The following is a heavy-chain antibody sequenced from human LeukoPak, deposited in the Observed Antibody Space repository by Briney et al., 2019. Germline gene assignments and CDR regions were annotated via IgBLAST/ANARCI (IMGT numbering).Heavy chain of an antibody. CDR2: ISPSGNT. V-gene: IGHV4-34*01. CDR1: GGSFTIYS. CDR3: ARRVRSADYRLDY. J-gene: IGHJ4*02. Sequence: SETLSLTCAVYGGSFTIYSWTWIRQPPGKSLEWVGEISPSGNTQYNPSLKSRVTISLDASKSQFYLKLNSVTAADTAVYYCARRVRSADYRLDYWGQGTLVTVSS. D-gene: IGHD4-11*01.